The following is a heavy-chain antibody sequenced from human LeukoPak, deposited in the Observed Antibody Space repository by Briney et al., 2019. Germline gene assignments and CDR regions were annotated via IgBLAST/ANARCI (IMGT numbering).Heavy chain of an antibody. V-gene: IGHV3-11*01. D-gene: IGHD2-15*01. CDR2: ISSSGSTI. CDR1: GFTFSDYY. Sequence: PGGSLRLSCAASGFTFSDYYMSWIRQAPGKGLERVSYISSSGSTIYYADSVKGRFTISRDNAKNSLYLQMNSLRAEDTAVYYCARCVARSGGSCYFEFWGQGTLVTVSS. CDR3: ARCVARSGGSCYFEF. J-gene: IGHJ4*02.